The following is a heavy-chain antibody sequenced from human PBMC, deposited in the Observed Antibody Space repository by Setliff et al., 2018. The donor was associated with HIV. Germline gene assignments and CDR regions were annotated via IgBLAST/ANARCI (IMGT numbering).Heavy chain of an antibody. CDR3: ARHRNLDRRGEAFDI. CDR1: GGSISSSSYY. CDR2: IYYSGST. V-gene: IGHV4-39*01. J-gene: IGHJ3*02. Sequence: SETLSLTCTVSGGSISSSSYYWGWIRQPPGRGLEWIGSIYYSGSTYYNPSLKSRVTISVDTSKNQFSLKLSSVTAADTAVYYCARHRNLDRRGEAFDIWGQGTMVTVSS. D-gene: IGHD3-10*01.